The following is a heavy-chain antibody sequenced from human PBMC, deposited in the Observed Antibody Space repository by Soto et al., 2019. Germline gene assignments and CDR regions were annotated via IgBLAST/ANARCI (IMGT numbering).Heavy chain of an antibody. CDR1: GFTFGSYA. J-gene: IGHJ4*02. CDR2: ISYDGTNK. V-gene: IGHV3-30-3*01. D-gene: IGHD2-2*02. Sequence: GGSLRLSCAASGFTFGSYAMHWVRQAPGKGLEWVTVISYDGTNKYYADSVKGRFTISRDNSKSTLYLQMNSLRAEDTSLYLCATDIHATWLLNSWGQGTLVTVSS. CDR3: ATDIHATWLLNS.